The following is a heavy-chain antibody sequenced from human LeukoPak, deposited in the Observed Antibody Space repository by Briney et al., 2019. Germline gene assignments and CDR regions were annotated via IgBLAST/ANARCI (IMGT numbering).Heavy chain of an antibody. CDR3: ANVEMATKGYGMDV. V-gene: IGHV1-69*04. CDR2: IIPILGIA. D-gene: IGHD5-24*01. CDR1: GGTFSSYA. Sequence: SVKVSSKASGGTFSSYAISWVRQAPGQGLEWMGRIIPILGIANYAQKFQGRVTITADKSTSTAYMELSSLRSEDTAVYYCANVEMATKGYGMDVWGQGTTVTVSS. J-gene: IGHJ6*02.